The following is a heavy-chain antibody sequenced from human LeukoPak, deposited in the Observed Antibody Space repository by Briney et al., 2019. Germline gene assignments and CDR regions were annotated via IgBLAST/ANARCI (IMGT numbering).Heavy chain of an antibody. D-gene: IGHD1-1*01. CDR3: ARSAAGTYY. J-gene: IGHJ4*02. V-gene: IGHV3-21*01. Sequence: GGSRRLSCGASGFTFSSYSMNWVRQAPGKGLEWVSSISSSSSYKYYTDSVKGRFTISRDNAKNSLYLQMNSLRAEDTAVYYCARSAAGTYYWGQGTLVTVSS. CDR1: GFTFSSYS. CDR2: ISSSSSYK.